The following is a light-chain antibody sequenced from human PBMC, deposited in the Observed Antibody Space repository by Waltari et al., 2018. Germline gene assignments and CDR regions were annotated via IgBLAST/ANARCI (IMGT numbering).Light chain of an antibody. Sequence: QSALTQPPSASGSPGQSVTISCTGTRSDVAGYNYVSWYHQHPGKAPKVSIFEVSKRPSGVPDRFTGSKSGNTASLTVSGLQAEDEADYYCSSYAGSNNLVFGGGTKLTVL. CDR2: EVS. CDR3: SSYAGSNNLV. CDR1: RSDVAGYNY. J-gene: IGLJ2*01. V-gene: IGLV2-8*01.